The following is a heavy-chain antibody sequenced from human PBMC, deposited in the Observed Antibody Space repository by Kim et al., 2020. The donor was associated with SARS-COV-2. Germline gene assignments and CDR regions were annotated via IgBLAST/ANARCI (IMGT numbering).Heavy chain of an antibody. CDR1: GFTFDDYA. Sequence: GGSLRLSCAASGFTFDDYAMHWVRQAPGKGLEWVSGISWNSGSIGYADSVKGRFTISRDNAKNSLYLQMNSLRAEDTALNYCAKGRLRYCSSTSCYDQYYSRYGMDVGAQEPTVTVPS. CDR2: ISWNSGSI. CDR3: AKGRLRYCSSTSCYDQYYSRYGMDV. J-gene: IGHJ6*02. D-gene: IGHD2-2*01. V-gene: IGHV3-9*01.